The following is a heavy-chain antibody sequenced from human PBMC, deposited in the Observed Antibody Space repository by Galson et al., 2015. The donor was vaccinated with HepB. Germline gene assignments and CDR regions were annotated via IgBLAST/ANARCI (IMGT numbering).Heavy chain of an antibody. CDR3: SRSFYYYYYMDV. CDR2: INAGNGNT. CDR1: GYTFTSYA. J-gene: IGHJ6*03. Sequence: SVKVSCKASGYTFTSYAMHWVRQAPGQRLEWMGWINAGNGNTKYSQKFQGRVTITRDTSASTAYMELSSLRSEDTAVYYCSRSFYYYYYMDVWGKGTTVTVSS. V-gene: IGHV1-3*01.